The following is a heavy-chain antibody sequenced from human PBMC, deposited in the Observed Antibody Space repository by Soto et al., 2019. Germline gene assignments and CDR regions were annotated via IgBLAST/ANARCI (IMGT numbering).Heavy chain of an antibody. D-gene: IGHD6-6*01. CDR1: GYTFTGYY. Sequence: QVQLVQSGAEVKKPGASVKVSCKASGYTFTGYYMHWVRQAPGQGLEWMGWINPNSGGTNYAQKFQGWVTMTRDTSISTAYMELSRLRSDDTAVYYCARDLGHRLEQLSYYYYYGMDVWGQGTTVTVSS. V-gene: IGHV1-2*04. CDR3: ARDLGHRLEQLSYYYYYGMDV. CDR2: INPNSGGT. J-gene: IGHJ6*02.